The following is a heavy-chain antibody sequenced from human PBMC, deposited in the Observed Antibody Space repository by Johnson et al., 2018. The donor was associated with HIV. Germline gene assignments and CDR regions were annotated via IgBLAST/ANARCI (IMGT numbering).Heavy chain of an antibody. CDR2: IKSKTDGGTT. J-gene: IGHJ3*02. CDR1: GFTFSSYD. V-gene: IGHV3-15*01. Sequence: VQLVESGGGLVQPGGSLRLSCAASGFTFSSYDMHWVRQAPGKGLEWVGRIKSKTDGGTTDYAAPVKGRFTISRDDSKNTLYLQMNSLKIEDTAVYYCTTVGNNWRGVAFDIWGQGTMVTVSS. CDR3: TTVGNNWRGVAFDI. D-gene: IGHD1-20*01.